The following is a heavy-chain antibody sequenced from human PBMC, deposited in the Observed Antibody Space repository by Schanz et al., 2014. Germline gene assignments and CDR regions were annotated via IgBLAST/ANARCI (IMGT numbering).Heavy chain of an antibody. J-gene: IGHJ6*02. CDR2: ISWNSGSI. CDR1: GFTFDDYA. D-gene: IGHD2-8*01. Sequence: EVQLVESGGGLVQPGRSLRLSCAASGFTFDDYAMHWVRQAPGKGLEWVSGISWNSGSIGYADSVKGRFTISRDNAKNSLSLQMNSLRAEDTALYYCATEEVYVDSNGMDVWGQGTTVTVSS. CDR3: ATEEVYVDSNGMDV. V-gene: IGHV3-9*01.